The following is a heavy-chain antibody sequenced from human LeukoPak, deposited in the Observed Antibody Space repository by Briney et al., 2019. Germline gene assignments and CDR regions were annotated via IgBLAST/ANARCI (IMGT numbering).Heavy chain of an antibody. D-gene: IGHD3-22*01. CDR2: IYYSGST. V-gene: IGHV4-59*01. CDR3: ATGNYYDSSGGFDY. CDR1: GGSISSYY. J-gene: IGHJ4*02. Sequence: SETLSLTCTVSGGSISSYYWSWIRQPPGKGLEWIGYIYYSGSTNYNPSLKSRVTISLDTSKNQFSLKLSSVTAADTAVYCCATGNYYDSSGGFDYWGQGTLVTVSS.